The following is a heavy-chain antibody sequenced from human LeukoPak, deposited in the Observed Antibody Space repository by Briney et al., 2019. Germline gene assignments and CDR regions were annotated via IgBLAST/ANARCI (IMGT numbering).Heavy chain of an antibody. CDR2: ISGSGGST. Sequence: GGSLRLSCAASGFTFSIYAMSWVRQAPGKGLEWVSAISGSGGSTYYADSVKGRFTIPRDNSKNTLYLQMNSLRAEDTAVYYCATLDIVATIGDYWGQGTLVTVSS. D-gene: IGHD5-12*01. V-gene: IGHV3-23*01. J-gene: IGHJ4*02. CDR1: GFTFSIYA. CDR3: ATLDIVATIGDY.